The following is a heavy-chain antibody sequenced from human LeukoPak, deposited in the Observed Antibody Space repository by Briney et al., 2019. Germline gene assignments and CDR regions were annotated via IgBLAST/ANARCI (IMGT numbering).Heavy chain of an antibody. V-gene: IGHV4-59*01. D-gene: IGHD6-13*01. J-gene: IGHJ6*03. CDR1: GGSFRGYY. CDR2: IYYSGST. CDR3: ARDGAAAGKKGNYYYYYMDV. Sequence: PSETLSLTCAVYGGSFRGYYWSRIREPPGKGLEWIGYIYYSGSTNYNPSLKSRVTISVDTSKNQFSLKLSSVTAADTAVYYCARDGAAAGKKGNYYYYYMDVWGKGTTVTISS.